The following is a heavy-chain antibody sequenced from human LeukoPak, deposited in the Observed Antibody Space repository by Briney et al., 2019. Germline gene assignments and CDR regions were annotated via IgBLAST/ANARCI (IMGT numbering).Heavy chain of an antibody. Sequence: ASVKVSCKASTYTFTGYYMHWVRQAPGQGLEWMGWINPNSGATNYAQRFQGRVTMTRDTSISTGYMELSRLGSDDTAVYYCARDAYSGFDKSCHFDSWGQGTPVTVSS. CDR1: TYTFTGYY. CDR2: INPNSGAT. V-gene: IGHV1-2*02. CDR3: ARDAYSGFDKSCHFDS. J-gene: IGHJ4*02. D-gene: IGHD5-12*01.